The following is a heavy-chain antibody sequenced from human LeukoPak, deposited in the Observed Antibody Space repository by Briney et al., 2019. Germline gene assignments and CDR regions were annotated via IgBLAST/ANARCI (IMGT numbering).Heavy chain of an antibody. Sequence: PGGSLRLSCAASGFTFSSYWMHWVRQAPGKGLVWVSRINSDGSSTSYADSVKGRFTISRDNAKNTLYLQMNSLRAEDTAVYYCAKAASYFDWLFDYWGQGTLVTVSS. CDR3: AKAASYFDWLFDY. D-gene: IGHD3-9*01. CDR1: GFTFSSYW. V-gene: IGHV3-74*01. CDR2: INSDGSST. J-gene: IGHJ4*02.